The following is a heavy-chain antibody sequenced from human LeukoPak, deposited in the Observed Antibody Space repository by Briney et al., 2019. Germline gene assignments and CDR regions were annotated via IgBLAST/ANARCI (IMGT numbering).Heavy chain of an antibody. Sequence: SETLSLTCTISGGSISSSSYYWGWIRQPPGKGLEWIGSIYYSGSTYYNPSLKSRVTISVDTSKNQFSLKLSSVTAADTAVYYCASPAVAGTTLDYWGQGTLVTVSS. D-gene: IGHD6-19*01. CDR2: IYYSGST. CDR3: ASPAVAGTTLDY. J-gene: IGHJ4*02. V-gene: IGHV4-39*07. CDR1: GGSISSSSYY.